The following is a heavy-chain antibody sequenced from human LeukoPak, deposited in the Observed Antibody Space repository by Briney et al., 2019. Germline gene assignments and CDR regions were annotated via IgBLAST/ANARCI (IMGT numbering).Heavy chain of an antibody. CDR1: GFTFKDYW. D-gene: IGHD7-27*01. CDR2: VNKEGNEE. V-gene: IGHV3-7*01. J-gene: IGHJ6*02. Sequence: GGSLRLSCAASGFTFKDYWMSWVRQAPGKGPEWVANVNKEGNEEHFVDSVKGRFTVSRDNAKNSLFLQMNSLRVEDTAVYYCATYKNWVAGDVWGQGTTVSVSS. CDR3: ATYKNWVAGDV.